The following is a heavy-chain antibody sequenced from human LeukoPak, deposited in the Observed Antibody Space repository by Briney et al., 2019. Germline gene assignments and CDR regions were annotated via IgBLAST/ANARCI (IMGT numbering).Heavy chain of an antibody. CDR3: ARHYYYVSSGLFHY. CDR2: IYFSGST. J-gene: IGHJ4*02. D-gene: IGHD3-22*01. Sequence: PAETLSLTCTVSGGSISSYYWSWIRQPPGKGLEWSGYIYFSGSTNSNPSLKSRVTISVDTSKNQYSLKLSSVTAADTAVYYCARHYYYVSSGLFHYWGQGTLVTVPS. CDR1: GGSISSYY. V-gene: IGHV4-59*01.